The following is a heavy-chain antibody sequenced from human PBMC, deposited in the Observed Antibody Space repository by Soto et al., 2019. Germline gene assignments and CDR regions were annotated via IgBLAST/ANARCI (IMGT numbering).Heavy chain of an antibody. CDR3: ARDAGYSYGWDFDY. Sequence: EVPLVESGGGLIQPGGSLRLSCAASGFIVSSNYMSWVRQAPGKGLEWVSVIYSGGSTYYADSVKGRFTISRDNSKNTLYLQMNSLRAEDTAVYYCARDAGYSYGWDFDYWGQGTLVTVSS. CDR2: IYSGGST. CDR1: GFIVSSNY. D-gene: IGHD5-18*01. V-gene: IGHV3-53*01. J-gene: IGHJ4*02.